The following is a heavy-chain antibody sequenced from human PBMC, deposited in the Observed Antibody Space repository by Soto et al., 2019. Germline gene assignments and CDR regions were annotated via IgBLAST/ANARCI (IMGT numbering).Heavy chain of an antibody. Sequence: QVQLVQSGAEVKKPGSSVKVSCKASGGTFSSYAISWVRQAPGQGLEWMGGIIPISGTANYAQKFQGRVTITADESTSTAYMELSSRRSEDTAVYYCARSQGSSTSLEIYYYYYYGMDVWVQGTTVTVSS. V-gene: IGHV1-69*01. CDR3: ARSQGSSTSLEIYYYYYYGMDV. CDR2: IIPISGTA. CDR1: GGTFSSYA. J-gene: IGHJ6*02. D-gene: IGHD2-2*01.